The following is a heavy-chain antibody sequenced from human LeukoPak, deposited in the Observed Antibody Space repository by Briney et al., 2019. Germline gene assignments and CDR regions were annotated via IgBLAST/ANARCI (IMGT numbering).Heavy chain of an antibody. Sequence: SQTLSLTCTVSGGSISSGSYYWSWIRQPAGKGLEWIGRIYTSGSTNYNPSLKSRVTISVDTSKNQFSLKLSSVTAADTAVYYCARERSTLGIAGPDAFDIWGQGTMVTVSS. CDR2: IYTSGST. CDR1: GGSISSGSYY. V-gene: IGHV4-61*02. J-gene: IGHJ3*02. CDR3: ARERSTLGIAGPDAFDI. D-gene: IGHD2-21*01.